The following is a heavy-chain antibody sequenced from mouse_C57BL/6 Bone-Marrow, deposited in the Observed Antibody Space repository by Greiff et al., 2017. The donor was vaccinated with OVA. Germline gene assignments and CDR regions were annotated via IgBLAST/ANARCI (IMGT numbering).Heavy chain of an antibody. CDR3: AKGGAY. Sequence: QVQLQQPGAELVKPGASVKMSCKASGYTFTSYWITWVKQRPGQGLEWIGRIDPNSGGTKYNEKFKSKATLTVDKPSSTAYMQLSSLTSEDSAVYYCAKGGAYWGQGTLVTVSA. V-gene: IGHV1-72*01. CDR2: IDPNSGGT. J-gene: IGHJ3*01. CDR1: GYTFTSYW.